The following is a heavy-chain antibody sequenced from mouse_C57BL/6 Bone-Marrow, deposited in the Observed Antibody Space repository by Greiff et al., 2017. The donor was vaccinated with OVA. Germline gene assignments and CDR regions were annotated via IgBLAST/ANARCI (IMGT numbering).Heavy chain of an antibody. CDR1: GFTFSSYA. CDR2: ISDGGSYT. Sequence: EVKLMESGGGLVKPGGSLKLSCAASGFTFSSYAMSWVRQTPEMRLEWVATISDGGSYTYYPDNVKGRFTISRDNAKNNLYLQMSHLKSEDTAMYYCAREDDFSWFAYWGQGTLVTVSA. CDR3: AREDDFSWFAY. J-gene: IGHJ3*01. D-gene: IGHD2-4*01. V-gene: IGHV5-4*01.